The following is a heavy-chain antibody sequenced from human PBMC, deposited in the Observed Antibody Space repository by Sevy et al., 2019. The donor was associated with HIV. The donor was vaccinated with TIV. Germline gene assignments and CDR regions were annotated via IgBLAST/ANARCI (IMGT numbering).Heavy chain of an antibody. J-gene: IGHJ4*02. CDR3: ARSYCGGGSCYSRYFDS. Sequence: SETLSLTCNVSGGSIGGSYWSWIRQPPGKGLEWIGLIFAGGGTNYNPSLKSRVTMSADTAKNHFSLKLTSMTAADTAMYYCARSYCGGGSCYSRYFDSWGQGTLVTVSS. D-gene: IGHD2-15*01. V-gene: IGHV4-4*07. CDR2: IFAGGGT. CDR1: GGSIGGSY.